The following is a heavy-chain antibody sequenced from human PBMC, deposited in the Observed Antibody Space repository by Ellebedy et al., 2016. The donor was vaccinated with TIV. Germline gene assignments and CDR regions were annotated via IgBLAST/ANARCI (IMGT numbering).Heavy chain of an antibody. J-gene: IGHJ6*02. CDR3: ARDGAYGDYAPGQYGMDV. CDR1: GFSFRSYW. CDR2: IYQDGSEK. Sequence: GESLKISCAASGFSFRSYWMTWVRQAPGKGLEWVANIYQDGSEKHYVDSVEGRFTISRDNAKNSLYLQMNSLRVEDTAVYYCARDGAYGDYAPGQYGMDVWGQGTTVIVS. V-gene: IGHV3-7*01. D-gene: IGHD4-17*01.